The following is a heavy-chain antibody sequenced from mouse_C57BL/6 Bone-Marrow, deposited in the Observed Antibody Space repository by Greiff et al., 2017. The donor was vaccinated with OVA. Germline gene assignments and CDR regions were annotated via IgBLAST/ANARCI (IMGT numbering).Heavy chain of an antibody. J-gene: IGHJ4*01. V-gene: IGHV14-4*01. CDR2: IDPENGNT. CDR1: GFNIKDDY. Sequence: VQLQQSGAELVRPGASVKLSCTASGFNIKDDYMHWVKQRPEQGLEWIGWIDPENGNTEYASKFQGKATITADKSSNTAYLQLSSLTSEDTAVYYCTPVLEAMDYWGQGTSVTVSS. CDR3: TPVLEAMDY.